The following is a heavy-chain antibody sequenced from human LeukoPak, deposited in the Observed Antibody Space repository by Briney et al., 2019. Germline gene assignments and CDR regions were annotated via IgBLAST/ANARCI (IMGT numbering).Heavy chain of an antibody. J-gene: IGHJ6*02. D-gene: IGHD5-18*01. V-gene: IGHV3-30*04. Sequence: GGSLRLSCVASGFTLSSYAIQWVRQAPGKGLEWVAVISYDGGNKYYADSVKGRFTISRDNSKNTLFLQMNSLRTEDTAVYYCARVGYSYGDYYYYGMDVWGQGTTVTVSS. CDR1: GFTLSSYA. CDR3: ARVGYSYGDYYYYGMDV. CDR2: ISYDGGNK.